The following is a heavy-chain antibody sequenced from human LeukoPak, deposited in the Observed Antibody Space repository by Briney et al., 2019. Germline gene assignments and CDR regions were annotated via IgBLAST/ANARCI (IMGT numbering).Heavy chain of an antibody. V-gene: IGHV1-46*01. CDR1: GYTFTSYY. D-gene: IGHD2-2*01. Sequence: ASVKVSCKASGYTFTSYYMDWVRQAPGQGLEWMGIINPSGGSTSYAQKFQGRVTMTRDTSTSTVYMELSSLRSEDTAVYYCAREYIVVVPAAIRWFDPWGQGTLTTVSS. J-gene: IGHJ5*02. CDR2: INPSGGST. CDR3: AREYIVVVPAAIRWFDP.